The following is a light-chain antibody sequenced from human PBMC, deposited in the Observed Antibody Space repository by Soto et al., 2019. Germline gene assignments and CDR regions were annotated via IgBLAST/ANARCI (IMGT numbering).Light chain of an antibody. CDR2: DVS. CDR3: SSYTRSSPLV. Sequence: QSALTQPASVSGSPGQSITISCTGTSSDVGAYNYVSWYQQHPGKAPKLMIYDVSNRPSGVSNRFSGSKSGNTASLTISGLQAEDEAAYYCSSYTRSSPLVFGGGTKLTVL. J-gene: IGLJ2*01. V-gene: IGLV2-14*03. CDR1: SSDVGAYNY.